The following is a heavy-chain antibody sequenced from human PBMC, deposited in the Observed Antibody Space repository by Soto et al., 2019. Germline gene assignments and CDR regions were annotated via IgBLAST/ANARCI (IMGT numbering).Heavy chain of an antibody. J-gene: IGHJ4*02. CDR2: ISGSGGST. CDR1: GFTFSSYA. CDR3: AKGSEWELLSLLGY. D-gene: IGHD1-26*01. Sequence: GGSLRLSCAASGFTFSSYAMSWVRQAPGKGLEWVSAISGSGGSTYYADSVKGRFTISRDNSKNTLYLQMNSLRAEDTAVYYCAKGSEWELLSLLGYWGQGTLVTVSS. V-gene: IGHV3-23*01.